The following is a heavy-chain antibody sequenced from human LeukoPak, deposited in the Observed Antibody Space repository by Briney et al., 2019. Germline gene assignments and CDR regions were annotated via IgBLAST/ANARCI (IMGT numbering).Heavy chain of an antibody. Sequence: SETLSLTCTVSGGSMSLYYWSWIRQPAGKGLEWIGRTYISGSTNYNPSLKSRVTMSVDTSKNQFSLKLTSVTAADTAVYYCARYGRGYSYGYNYWGQGTLVTVSS. V-gene: IGHV4-4*07. CDR1: GGSMSLYY. CDR3: ARYGRGYSYGYNY. J-gene: IGHJ4*02. CDR2: TYISGST. D-gene: IGHD5-18*01.